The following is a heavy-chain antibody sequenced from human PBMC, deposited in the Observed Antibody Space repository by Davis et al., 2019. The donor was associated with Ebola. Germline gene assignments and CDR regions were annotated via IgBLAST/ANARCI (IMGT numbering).Heavy chain of an antibody. V-gene: IGHV3-48*02. CDR3: ARSGCTNGVCSAHYYYGMDV. D-gene: IGHD2-8*01. CDR1: GFTFSSYS. CDR2: ISSSSSTI. Sequence: GESLKISCAASGFTFSSYSMNWVRQAPGKGLEWVSYISSSSSTIYYADSVKGRFTISRDNAKNSLYLQMNSLRDEDTAVYYCARSGCTNGVCSAHYYYGMDVWGQGTTVTVSS. J-gene: IGHJ6*02.